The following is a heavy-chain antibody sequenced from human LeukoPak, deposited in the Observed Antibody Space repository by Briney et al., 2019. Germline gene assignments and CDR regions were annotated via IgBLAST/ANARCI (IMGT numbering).Heavy chain of an antibody. Sequence: ASVKVSCKASGYTFTSYDINWVRQAPGQGLEWMGWINPNSGGTNYAQKFQGRVTMTRDTSISTAYMELSRLRSDDTAVYYCARAPLVVIMYYFDYWGQGTLVTVSS. D-gene: IGHD3-22*01. CDR3: ARAPLVVIMYYFDY. V-gene: IGHV1-2*02. CDR1: GYTFTSYD. CDR2: INPNSGGT. J-gene: IGHJ4*02.